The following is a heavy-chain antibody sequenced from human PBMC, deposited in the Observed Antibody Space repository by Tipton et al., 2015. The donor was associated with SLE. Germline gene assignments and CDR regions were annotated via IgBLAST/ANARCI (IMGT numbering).Heavy chain of an antibody. CDR1: GYSFASYW. Sequence: QLVQSGAEVKKSGESLKISCKGSGYSFASYWIGWVGQMPEKGLEWMGLIYPPDSDTRYSPSFQGRVTLSVDKSISTAYLPWSSLKASDTAMYYCSRVRADFGVVIIYEYWGQGTLVTVSS. J-gene: IGHJ4*02. D-gene: IGHD3-3*01. CDR3: SRVRADFGVVIIYEY. CDR2: IYPPDSDT. V-gene: IGHV5-51*03.